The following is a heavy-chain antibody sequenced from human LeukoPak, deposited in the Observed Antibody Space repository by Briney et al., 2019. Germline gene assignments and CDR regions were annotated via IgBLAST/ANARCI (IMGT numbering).Heavy chain of an antibody. J-gene: IGHJ4*02. Sequence: GGSLRLSCAASGFTFSSYNMNWVRQAPGKGLEWVSYISSSGSTIYYADSVKGRFTTSRDSAKNSLDLQMNSLRVEDTAVYYCARDLGGSSKPDYWGQGTLVTVSA. V-gene: IGHV3-48*04. CDR2: ISSSGSTI. D-gene: IGHD1-26*01. CDR3: ARDLGGSSKPDY. CDR1: GFTFSSYN.